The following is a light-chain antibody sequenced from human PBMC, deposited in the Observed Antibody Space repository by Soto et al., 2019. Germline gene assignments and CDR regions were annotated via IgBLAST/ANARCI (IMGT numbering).Light chain of an antibody. CDR3: SSYISSSTLHVV. V-gene: IGLV2-14*01. CDR2: EVS. Sequence: QSALTQPASVSGSPGQSITISCTGTSSDVGGYNYVSWYQQHPGKAPKLMIYEVSNRPSGVSNRFSGSKSGNTASLTISGLQAENEADYYRSSYISSSTLHVVFGGGTKLTVL. J-gene: IGLJ2*01. CDR1: SSDVGGYNY.